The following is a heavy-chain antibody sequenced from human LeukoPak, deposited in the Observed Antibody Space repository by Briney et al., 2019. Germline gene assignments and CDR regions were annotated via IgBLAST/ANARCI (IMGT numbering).Heavy chain of an antibody. J-gene: IGHJ4*02. Sequence: SETLSLTCTVSGGSISSYYWSWIRQPPGKGLEWIGYIYYSGSTNYNPSLKSRVTISVDTSKNQFSLKLSSVTAADTAVYYCARESVMNYYDSSGFDYWGQGTLVTVSS. CDR3: ARESVMNYYDSSGFDY. CDR1: GGSISSYY. D-gene: IGHD3-22*01. V-gene: IGHV4-59*12. CDR2: IYYSGST.